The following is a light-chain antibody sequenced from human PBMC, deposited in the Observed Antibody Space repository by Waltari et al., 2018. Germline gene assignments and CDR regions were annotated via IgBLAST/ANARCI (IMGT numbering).Light chain of an antibody. Sequence: EIVLTQSPATLSLSPGERATLSCRASQSVSSYLAWYQQKPGQAPRLLIYDASNRATGIPARFSGSGSGTDFTLTISSLEPEDFAVYYCQQRSNWLMYTFGQWTKLEIK. V-gene: IGKV3-11*01. CDR1: QSVSSY. CDR2: DAS. CDR3: QQRSNWLMYT. J-gene: IGKJ2*01.